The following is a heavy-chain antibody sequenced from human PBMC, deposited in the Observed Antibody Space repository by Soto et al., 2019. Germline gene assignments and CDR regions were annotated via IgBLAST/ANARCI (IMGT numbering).Heavy chain of an antibody. D-gene: IGHD2-2*01. Sequence: GGSLRLSCAASGFTVSSNYMSWVRQAPGKGLEWVSVIYSGGSTYYADSVKGRFTISRHNSKNTLYLQMNSLRAEDTAVYYCARVEHSIVFVPAAIEWYYFDDWGKGTLVTVAS. J-gene: IGHJ4*02. CDR1: GFTVSSNY. CDR2: IYSGGST. V-gene: IGHV3-53*04. CDR3: ARVEHSIVFVPAAIEWYYFDD.